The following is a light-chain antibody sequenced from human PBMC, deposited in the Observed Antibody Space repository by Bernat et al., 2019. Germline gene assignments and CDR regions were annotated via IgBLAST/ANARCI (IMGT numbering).Light chain of an antibody. V-gene: IGLV2-11*01. CDR3: CAHAGSFTWV. CDR2: DVS. Sequence: QSALTQPRPVSGSPGQSVTISCTGTSSDVGGYKYVSWYQHQPGEAPKLMIFDVSKRPSGVPDRFSGAKSGNTASLTISGLQADDEADYYCCAHAGSFTWVFGGGTKLTVL. J-gene: IGLJ3*02. CDR1: SSDVGGYKY.